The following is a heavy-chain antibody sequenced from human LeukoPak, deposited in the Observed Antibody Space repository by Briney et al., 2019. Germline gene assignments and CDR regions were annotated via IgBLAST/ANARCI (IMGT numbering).Heavy chain of an antibody. D-gene: IGHD5-18*01. CDR1: GYSFTSYW. J-gene: IGHJ4*02. CDR3: ARGGHAGGYSYGYGFDY. CDR2: VYPGDSDT. Sequence: GESLKISCKGSGYSFTSYWIGWVRQMPGKGLEWMGIVYPGDSDTRYSPSFQGQVTISADKSISTAYLQWSSLKASDTAMYYCARGGHAGGYSYGYGFDYWGQGTLVTVSS. V-gene: IGHV5-51*01.